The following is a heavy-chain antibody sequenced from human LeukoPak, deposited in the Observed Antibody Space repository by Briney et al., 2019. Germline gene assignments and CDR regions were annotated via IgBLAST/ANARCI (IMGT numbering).Heavy chain of an antibody. V-gene: IGHV3-7*01. D-gene: IGHD3-16*01. CDR3: AREDYGHAFDI. Sequence: PSETLSLTCTVSGGSISSSSYYWGWIRQAPGQGLEWVANIRQDGSETYYVDSVKGRFTISRDNAKNSLYLQMNSQRADDTAVYYCAREDYGHAFDIWGQGTMVTVSS. CDR2: IRQDGSET. CDR1: GGSISSSSYY. J-gene: IGHJ3*02.